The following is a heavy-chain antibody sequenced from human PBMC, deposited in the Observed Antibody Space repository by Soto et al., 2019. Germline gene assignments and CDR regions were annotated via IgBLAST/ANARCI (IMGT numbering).Heavy chain of an antibody. CDR1: GGSFSGYY. CDR2: INDRGSI. Sequence: QVQLQQWGAGPLRPLETLSLTCGVSGGSFSGYYWAWIRQSPGKGLEWIGEINDRGSINYNPSLKSRVSISVATSKNHYSLNLRSVTAADTGVYYCARESHDILTGPPWVWYFDLWGRGTLVTV. V-gene: IGHV4-34*01. J-gene: IGHJ2*01. CDR3: ARESHDILTGPPWVWYFDL. D-gene: IGHD3-9*01.